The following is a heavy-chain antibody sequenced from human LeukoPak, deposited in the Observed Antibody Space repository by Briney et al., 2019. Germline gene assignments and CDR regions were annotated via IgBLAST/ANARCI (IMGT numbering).Heavy chain of an antibody. CDR3: ASPEGGI. Sequence: SETLSLTCTVSCGSISSYYWSWIRQPPGKGLEWIGYIYYSGSTNYNPSLKSRVTISVDTSKNQFSLKLSSVTAADAAVYYCASPEGGIWGQGTLVTVSS. V-gene: IGHV4-59*01. J-gene: IGHJ4*02. CDR2: IYYSGST. D-gene: IGHD6-13*01. CDR1: CGSISSYY.